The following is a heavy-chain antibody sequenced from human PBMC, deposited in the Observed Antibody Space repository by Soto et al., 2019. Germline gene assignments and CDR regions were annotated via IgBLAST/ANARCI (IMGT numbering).Heavy chain of an antibody. D-gene: IGHD3-22*01. CDR1: GFSLSTSGMC. CDR3: ARTHNYYDSSGYTNYYYYGMDV. V-gene: IGHV2-70*11. Sequence: SGPTLVNPTQTLTLTCTFSGFSLSTSGMCVSWIRQPPGKALEWLARIDWDDDKYYSTSLKTRLTISKDTSKNQVVLTMTNMDPVDTATYYCARTHNYYDSSGYTNYYYYGMDVWGQGTTVTVSS. J-gene: IGHJ6*02. CDR2: IDWDDDK.